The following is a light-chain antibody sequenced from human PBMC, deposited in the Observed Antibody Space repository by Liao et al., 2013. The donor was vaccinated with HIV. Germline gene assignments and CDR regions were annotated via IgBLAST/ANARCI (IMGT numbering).Light chain of an antibody. Sequence: SYELTQPHSVSVATAQMARITCVGSNIGSKAVHWYQQKPGQSPVLVIYQDSKRPSGIPERFSGSNSGNTATLTISGTQAMDEADYYCQAWDSSTAVFGTGTKVTVL. J-gene: IGLJ1*01. CDR1: NIGSKA. CDR3: QAWDSSTAV. CDR2: QDS. V-gene: IGLV3-12*02.